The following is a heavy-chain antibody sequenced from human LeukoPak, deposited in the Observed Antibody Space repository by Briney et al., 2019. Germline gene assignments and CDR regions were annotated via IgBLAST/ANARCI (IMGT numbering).Heavy chain of an antibody. CDR2: ISGSSSYI. D-gene: IGHD3-16*01. Sequence: GGSLRLSCAASGFTFSSSAMSWVRQAPGEGRGWVSAISGSSSYIYYADSVKGRFTISRDNAKNSLYLQMNSLRAEDTAVYYCARDFGGSYWGQGTLVTVSS. CDR3: ARDFGGSY. V-gene: IGHV3-21*01. J-gene: IGHJ4*02. CDR1: GFTFSSSA.